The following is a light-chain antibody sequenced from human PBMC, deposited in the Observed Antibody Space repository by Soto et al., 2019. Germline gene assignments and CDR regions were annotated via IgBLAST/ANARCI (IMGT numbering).Light chain of an antibody. CDR3: QQYCNSPPYS. Sequence: EIVLTKSPGTLSLSPGERATLSSRASQSVSSSYLAWYQQKPGQAPRLLIYGASNRATGIPDRLSGSGSGTDCSLSISRLEHEDFAMYCCQQYCNSPPYSFGQRIKLEIK. V-gene: IGKV3-20*01. CDR2: GAS. J-gene: IGKJ2*03. CDR1: QSVSSSY.